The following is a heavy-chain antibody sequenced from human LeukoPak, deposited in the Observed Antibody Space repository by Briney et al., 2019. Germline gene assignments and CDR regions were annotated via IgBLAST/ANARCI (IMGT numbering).Heavy chain of an antibody. V-gene: IGHV3-64*02. J-gene: IGHJ6*04. Sequence: GGSLRLSCAASGFTFSPYTMHWVRQAPGKGLEFVSAIIGDGITTCYADSVKGRFTVSRGNSKSTLYLQMGSLTAEDMAVYYCARERAGYYLDVWGKGTTVTVFS. CDR2: IIGDGITT. D-gene: IGHD3-9*01. CDR3: ARERAGYYLDV. CDR1: GFTFSPYT.